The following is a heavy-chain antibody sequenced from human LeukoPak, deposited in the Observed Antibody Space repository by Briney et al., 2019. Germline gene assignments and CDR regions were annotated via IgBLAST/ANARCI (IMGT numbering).Heavy chain of an antibody. CDR2: LSGSGGST. CDR1: GLTFSRLA. V-gene: IGHV3-23*01. Sequence: GGSLRLSCAASGLTFSRLAMTWVRQAPGKGLEWVSSLSGSGGSTYYADSVKGRFTISRDNSKNTLYLQMNSLRAEDTAVYYCARDQWLVQYYYYYGMDVWGQGTTVTVSS. J-gene: IGHJ6*02. D-gene: IGHD6-19*01. CDR3: ARDQWLVQYYYYYGMDV.